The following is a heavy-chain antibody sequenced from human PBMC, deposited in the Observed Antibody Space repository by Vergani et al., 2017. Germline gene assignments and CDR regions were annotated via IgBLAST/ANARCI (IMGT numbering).Heavy chain of an antibody. D-gene: IGHD3-22*01. J-gene: IGHJ4*02. CDR3: ARVYRHYYDSSGYYSFDY. V-gene: IGHV3-48*03. CDR1: GFTFSSYE. CDR2: ISSSGSTI. Sequence: EVQLVESGGGLVQPGGSLRLSCAASGFTFSSYEKNWVRQAPGKGLEWVSYISSSGSTIYYADSVKGRFTISRDNAKNSLYLQMNSLRAEDTAVYYCARVYRHYYDSSGYYSFDYWGQGTLVTVSS.